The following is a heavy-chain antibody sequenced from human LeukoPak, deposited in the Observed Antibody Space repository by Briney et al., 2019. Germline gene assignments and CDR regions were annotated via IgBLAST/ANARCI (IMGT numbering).Heavy chain of an antibody. CDR1: GFTFSSYD. CDR3: ARRFLDAFDI. J-gene: IGHJ3*02. D-gene: IGHD2/OR15-2a*01. CDR2: IGTAGDT. Sequence: GGSLRLSCAASGFTFSSYDMHWVRQATGKGLEWVPAIGTAGDTYYPGSVKGRLTISRENAKNSLYLQMNSLRAEDTAVYYCARRFLDAFDIWGQGTMVTVSS. V-gene: IGHV3-13*01.